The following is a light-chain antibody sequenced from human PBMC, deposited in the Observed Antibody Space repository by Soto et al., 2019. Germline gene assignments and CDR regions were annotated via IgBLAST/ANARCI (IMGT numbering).Light chain of an antibody. CDR3: SSHAGYNNFYV. CDR2: DVN. Sequence: QSVLTQPASVSGSPGQSITISCTGTSSDVGAYNYVSWYQQHPGKAPKLMIYDVNIRPSGVSNRFSGSKSGNTASLTISGLQAEDEAYYYCSSHAGYNNFYVCGTGTKVTVL. CDR1: SSDVGAYNY. V-gene: IGLV2-14*01. J-gene: IGLJ1*01.